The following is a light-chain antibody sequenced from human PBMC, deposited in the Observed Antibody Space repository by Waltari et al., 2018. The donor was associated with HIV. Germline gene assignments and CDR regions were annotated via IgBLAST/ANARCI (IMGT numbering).Light chain of an antibody. CDR3: QQSYTSPR. Sequence: DIQMTQSPSSLSAAVEARVTITCRASRYISSYLNWYQHKPGKAPKLLIYGVSTLHSGVPSRFSGSGSATEFTLTISSLQPEDFATYYCQQSYTSPRFGQGTKVEI. CDR1: RYISSY. V-gene: IGKV1-39*01. J-gene: IGKJ1*01. CDR2: GVS.